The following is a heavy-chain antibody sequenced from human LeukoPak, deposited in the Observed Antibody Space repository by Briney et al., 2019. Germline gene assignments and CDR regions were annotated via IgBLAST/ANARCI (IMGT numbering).Heavy chain of an antibody. V-gene: IGHV4-59*11. CDR2: IYYSGST. J-gene: IGHJ4*02. Sequence: SETLSLTCTGSGGSISSHYWSWIRQPPGKGLEWIGYIYYSGSTNYNPSLKSRVTISVDTSKNQFSLKLSSVTAADTAVYYCARGLRYYFDYWGQGTLVTVSS. CDR1: GGSISSHY. D-gene: IGHD3/OR15-3a*01. CDR3: ARGLRYYFDY.